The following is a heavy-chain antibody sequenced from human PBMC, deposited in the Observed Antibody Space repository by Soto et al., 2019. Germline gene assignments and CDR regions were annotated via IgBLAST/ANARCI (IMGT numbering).Heavy chain of an antibody. CDR1: GFPFTSYA. Sequence: QVLLVESGGGVVQPGTSLTLSCAASGFPFTSYAMHWVRQTPEKGLQWLTIISSDGSTIHYVDSVKGRFTISRDNSKNTVYLQMNSLRADDTAVYYCAGGTGSGSFLIDYWGQGTLVTVSS. CDR3: AGGTGSGSFLIDY. CDR2: ISSDGSTI. V-gene: IGHV3-30-3*01. D-gene: IGHD3-10*01. J-gene: IGHJ4*02.